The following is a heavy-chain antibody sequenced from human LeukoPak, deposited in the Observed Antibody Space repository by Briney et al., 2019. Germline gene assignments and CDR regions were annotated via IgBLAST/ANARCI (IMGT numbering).Heavy chain of an antibody. CDR1: GYTFTSYS. J-gene: IGHJ4*02. V-gene: IGHV1-46*01. D-gene: IGHD4-11*01. CDR3: LTKGD. Sequence: ASVKVSCKASGYTFTSYSIHWVRQAPGQGLEWMGVINPSGGSTRYAQKFQGRVTMTRDTSTGTVYMELSSLRSEDTAVYYCLTKGDWGQGTLVTVSS. CDR2: INPSGGST.